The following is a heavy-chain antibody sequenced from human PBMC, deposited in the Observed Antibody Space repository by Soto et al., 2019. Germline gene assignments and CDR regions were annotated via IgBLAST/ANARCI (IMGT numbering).Heavy chain of an antibody. D-gene: IGHD6-19*01. CDR1: GYTFTSYG. J-gene: IGHJ3*02. Sequence: QVQLVQSGAEVKKPGASVKVSCKASGYTFTSYGISWVRQAPGQGLVWMGWISAYNGNTNYAQKLQGRVTMTTDTSTSTVYMELMSLRSDDTAVYYCASRSSGWPNTRAFDIWGQGTMVTVSS. CDR3: ASRSSGWPNTRAFDI. CDR2: ISAYNGNT. V-gene: IGHV1-18*01.